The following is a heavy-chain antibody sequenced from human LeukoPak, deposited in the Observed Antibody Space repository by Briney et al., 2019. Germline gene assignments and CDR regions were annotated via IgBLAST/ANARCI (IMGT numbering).Heavy chain of an antibody. D-gene: IGHD2-21*01. J-gene: IGHJ4*02. V-gene: IGHV3-30*04. CDR3: ARAPYLILTVVFWVNSGLDF. CDR1: GFTFSNYA. CDR2: ISHDGSQK. Sequence: GGSLRLSCAASGFTFSNYAMHWVRQAPGKGLEWLAFISHDGSQKYYADSVQGRFTVSRDNSNNTLYLQMNRLRPEDTAVYFCARAPYLILTVVFWVNSGLDFWGQGVLVTVS.